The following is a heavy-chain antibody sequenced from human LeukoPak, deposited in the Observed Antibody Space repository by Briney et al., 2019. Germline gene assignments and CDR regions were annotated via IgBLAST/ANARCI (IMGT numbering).Heavy chain of an antibody. V-gene: IGHV1-2*06. CDR3: ARAGSSWSYAFDI. J-gene: IGHJ3*02. CDR2: INPNSGGT. CDR1: GYTFTGYY. Sequence: VASVKVSCKASGYTFTGYYMHWVRQAPGQGLEWMGRINPNSGGTNYAQKFQGRVTMTRDTSISTAYMELSRLRSDDTAVYYCARAGSSWSYAFDIWGQGTMVTVSS. D-gene: IGHD6-13*01.